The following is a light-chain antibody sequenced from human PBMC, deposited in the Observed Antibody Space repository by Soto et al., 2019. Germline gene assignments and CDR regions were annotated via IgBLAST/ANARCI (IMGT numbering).Light chain of an antibody. Sequence: EVVLTQSPGTLSLSPGERATLSCRASQSVSTNYLAWYQQKPGQAPRLLIYGASIRATGTPDRFSGSGSGTDFTLTISRLESEDFAVYYCQQYGNLLWTFGQGTKVDIK. J-gene: IGKJ1*01. CDR1: QSVSTNY. V-gene: IGKV3-20*01. CDR2: GAS. CDR3: QQYGNLLWT.